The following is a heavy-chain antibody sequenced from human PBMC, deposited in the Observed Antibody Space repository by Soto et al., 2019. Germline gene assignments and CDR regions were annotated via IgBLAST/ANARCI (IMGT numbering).Heavy chain of an antibody. CDR1: AFSFSSYA. V-gene: IGHV3-30*18. D-gene: IGHD6-19*01. CDR3: AKDLWPERGSGSPLDY. CDR2: ITYDGSNK. J-gene: IGHJ4*02. Sequence: QVQLVESGGGVVQPGGSLRVSCAASAFSFSSYAMHWVRQAPGKGLERVAGITYDGSNKYYADSVKGRFTVSRDTSKNTLFLQMNSLRVEDTAVYHCAKDLWPERGSGSPLDYWGQGTLVTVSS.